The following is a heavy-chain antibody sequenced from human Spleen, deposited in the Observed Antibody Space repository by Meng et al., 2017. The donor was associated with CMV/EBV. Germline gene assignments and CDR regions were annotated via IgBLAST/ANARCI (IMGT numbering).Heavy chain of an antibody. Sequence: ASVKVSCKASGYTFTGYYMHWVRQAPGQGLEWMGWINPNSGGTNYAQKFQGRVTMTTDTSTSTAYMELRSLRSDDTAMYYCARVARYCTNTSSCFDYWGQGTLVTVSS. D-gene: IGHD2-2*01. CDR2: INPNSGGT. J-gene: IGHJ4*02. CDR1: GYTFTGYY. V-gene: IGHV1-2*02. CDR3: ARVARYCTNTSSCFDY.